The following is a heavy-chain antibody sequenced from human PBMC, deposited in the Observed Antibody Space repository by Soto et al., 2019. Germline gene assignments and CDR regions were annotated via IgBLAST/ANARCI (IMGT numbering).Heavy chain of an antibody. D-gene: IGHD1-1*01. CDR3: ARDRAGTVGVGYYYYGMDV. J-gene: IGHJ6*02. Sequence: QVQLVESGGGVVQPGRSLRLSCAASGFTFSSYAMHWVRQAPGKGLEWVAVISYDGSNKYYADSVKGRFTISRDNSKNTLYLQMNSLRAEDTAVYYCARDRAGTVGVGYYYYGMDVWGQGTMVTVSS. CDR2: ISYDGSNK. CDR1: GFTFSSYA. V-gene: IGHV3-30-3*01.